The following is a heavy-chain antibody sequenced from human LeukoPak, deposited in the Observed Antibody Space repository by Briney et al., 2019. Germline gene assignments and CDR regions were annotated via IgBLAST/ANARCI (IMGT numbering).Heavy chain of an antibody. D-gene: IGHD4-23*01. V-gene: IGHV4-59*01. Sequence: SETLSLTCTVSGGSISSYYWSWIRQPPGKGLEWIGYIYYSGSTNYNPSLKSRVTISVDTSKNQFSLKLSSVTAADTAVYYCARGGGDYGGNGDAFDIWGLGTMVTVSS. CDR2: IYYSGST. J-gene: IGHJ3*02. CDR1: GGSISSYY. CDR3: ARGGGDYGGNGDAFDI.